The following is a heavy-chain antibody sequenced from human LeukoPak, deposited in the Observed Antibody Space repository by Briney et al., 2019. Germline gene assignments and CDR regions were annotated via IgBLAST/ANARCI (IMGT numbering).Heavy chain of an antibody. CDR3: ARDGDIVVVVAAPGYFDY. Sequence: GGSLRLSCAASGFTFSSYSMNWVRQAPGKGLEWVSSISSSSSYIYYADSVKGRFTISRDNAKNSLYLQMNSLRAEDTAVYYCARDGDIVVVVAAPGYFDYWGQGTLVTVSS. D-gene: IGHD2-15*01. J-gene: IGHJ4*02. V-gene: IGHV3-21*01. CDR1: GFTFSSYS. CDR2: ISSSSSYI.